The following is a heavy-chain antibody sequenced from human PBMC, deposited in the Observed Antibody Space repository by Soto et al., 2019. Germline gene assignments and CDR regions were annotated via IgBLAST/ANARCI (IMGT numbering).Heavy chain of an antibody. D-gene: IGHD4-17*01. CDR3: AREYGDPEMSRFDY. Sequence: QVQLVQSGAEVKKPGSSVKVSCKASGGTFSSYAISWVRQAPGQGLEWMGGIIPIFGTANYAQKFQGRVTITADESTSKASMELSSLRSEDTAVYYCAREYGDPEMSRFDYWGQGTLLTVSS. J-gene: IGHJ4*02. V-gene: IGHV1-69*01. CDR1: GGTFSSYA. CDR2: IIPIFGTA.